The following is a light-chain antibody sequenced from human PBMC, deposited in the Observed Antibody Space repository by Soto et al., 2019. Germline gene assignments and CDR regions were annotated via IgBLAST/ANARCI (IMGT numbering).Light chain of an antibody. CDR2: AAS. V-gene: IGKV1-39*01. CDR1: QDIGVF. Sequence: DIQMTQSPSSLSASVGDRVTITCRASQDIGVFLNWYQQKPGKAPKCLIYAASNLESRVPSRFSGSGSGTDFNFTISSLQPEDFATYYCQQSYSTPITFGQGTRLEI. CDR3: QQSYSTPIT. J-gene: IGKJ5*01.